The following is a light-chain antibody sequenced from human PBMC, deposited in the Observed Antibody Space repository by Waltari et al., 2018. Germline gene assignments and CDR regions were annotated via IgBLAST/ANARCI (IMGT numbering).Light chain of an antibody. CDR3: QQHDNLLFT. CDR2: DAS. J-gene: IGKJ3*01. Sequence: DIQMTQSPSSLSASVGDRVTITCQASQDISNYLNWYQQKPGKAPKLLLYDASNLETGVPSRFSGSGSGTDFTFTISSLQPEDIATYYCQQHDNLLFTFGPGTKVDIK. V-gene: IGKV1-33*01. CDR1: QDISNY.